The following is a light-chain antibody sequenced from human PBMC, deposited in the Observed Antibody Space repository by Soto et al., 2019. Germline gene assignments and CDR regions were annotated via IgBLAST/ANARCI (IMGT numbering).Light chain of an antibody. CDR3: QQLNSYPPT. J-gene: IGKJ4*01. Sequence: ASPFTQSAGSCSSSTGGRVTITCRASQGISTYLAWYQQKPGKAPKLLIYAASTLQSGVPSRFSGSGSGTEFTLTISTLQPEDFATYYCQQLNSYPPTFGGGTKVDIK. CDR2: AAS. CDR1: QGISTY. V-gene: IGKV1-8*01.